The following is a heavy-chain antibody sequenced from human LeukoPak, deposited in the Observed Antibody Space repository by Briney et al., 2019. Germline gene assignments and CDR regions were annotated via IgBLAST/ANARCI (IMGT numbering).Heavy chain of an antibody. D-gene: IGHD6-19*01. V-gene: IGHV1-69*13. CDR2: IIPIFGTA. Sequence: GASVKVSCKASGDTFIKYAISWVRQTPGQGLEWMGGIIPIFGTANYAQKFQGRVTITADESTSTAYMELSSLRSEDTAVYYCARVGSSGRDAFDIWRRGTMVTVSS. CDR3: ARVGSSGRDAFDI. J-gene: IGHJ3*02. CDR1: GDTFIKYA.